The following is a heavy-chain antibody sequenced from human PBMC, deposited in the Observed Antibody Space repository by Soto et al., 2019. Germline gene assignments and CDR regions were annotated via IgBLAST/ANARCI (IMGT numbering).Heavy chain of an antibody. J-gene: IGHJ5*02. Sequence: SETLSLTCAVSGGSVSSGSYYWSWIRQPPGKGLEWIGYIYYSGSTNYNPSLKSRVTISVDTSKNQFSLKLSSVTAADTAVYYCARDMVSAWGQGTLVTVSS. D-gene: IGHD3-10*01. CDR1: GGSVSSGSYY. V-gene: IGHV4-61*01. CDR3: ARDMVSA. CDR2: IYYSGST.